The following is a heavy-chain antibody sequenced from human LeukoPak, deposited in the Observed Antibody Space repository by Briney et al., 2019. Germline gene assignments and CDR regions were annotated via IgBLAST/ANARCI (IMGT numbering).Heavy chain of an antibody. CDR3: AKDRRGSTSMADY. CDR1: GLTFSSYG. CDR2: IRYDGSSK. J-gene: IGHJ4*02. D-gene: IGHD2-2*01. Sequence: QPGGSLRLSCAASGLTFSSYGMHWVRQAPGKGLEWVAFIRYDGSSKYYADSVKGRFTISRDNSKNTLYLQMNSLRAEDTAVYYCAKDRRGSTSMADYWGQGTPVTVSS. V-gene: IGHV3-30*02.